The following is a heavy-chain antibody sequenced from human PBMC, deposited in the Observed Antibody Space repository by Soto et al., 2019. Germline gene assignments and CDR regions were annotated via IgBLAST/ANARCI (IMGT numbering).Heavy chain of an antibody. CDR1: GYTFTSYG. J-gene: IGHJ6*02. CDR2: ISAYNGNT. D-gene: IGHD5-18*01. Sequence: ASVKVSCKASGYTFTSYGISWVRQAPGQGLEWMGWISAYNGNTNYAQKLQGRVTMTTDTSTSTAYMELRSLRSDDTAVYYCARGLDTAMVPPDYYYYYGMDVWGQGTTVTVSS. V-gene: IGHV1-18*01. CDR3: ARGLDTAMVPPDYYYYYGMDV.